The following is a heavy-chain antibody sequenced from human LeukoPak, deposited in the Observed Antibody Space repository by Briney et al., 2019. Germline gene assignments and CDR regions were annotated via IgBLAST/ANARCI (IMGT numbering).Heavy chain of an antibody. D-gene: IGHD3-10*01. J-gene: IGHJ6*03. CDR1: GFTFSSYG. V-gene: IGHV3-30*02. CDR2: IRYDGSNK. Sequence: PGGSLRLSCAASGFTFSSYGMHWVRQAPGKGLEWVAFIRYDGSNKYYADSVKGRFTISRDNSKNTLYLQMNSLRAEDTAVFYCAKDREGYYYGSGRTYYYYYYMDVWGKGTTVTISS. CDR3: AKDREGYYYGSGRTYYYYYYMDV.